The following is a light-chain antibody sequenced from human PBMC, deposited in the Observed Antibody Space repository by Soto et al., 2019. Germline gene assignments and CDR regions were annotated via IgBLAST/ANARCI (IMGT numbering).Light chain of an antibody. J-gene: IGKJ1*01. V-gene: IGKV1-5*01. CDR3: QQYNSYSWT. Sequence: DIQMTQSPSTLSASVGDRVTITCRASQSISRCLAWYQQKPGKAPKLLIYDASSLESGVPSRFSGSGSGTEFTLTISRLQPDDVATYYCQQYNSYSWTFGQGTKVEI. CDR2: DAS. CDR1: QSISRC.